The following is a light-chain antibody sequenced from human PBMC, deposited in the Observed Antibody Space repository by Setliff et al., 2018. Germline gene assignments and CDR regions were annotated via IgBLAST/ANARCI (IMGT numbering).Light chain of an antibody. Sequence: QSALTQPPSASGTPGQRVTISCSGSTSNIEINYVYWYQQLPGATPKLLIYRNNQRPSGVPDRFSGSKSGTSASLAISGLRSEDEADYYCAAWDDSLSGRRFGGGTK. CDR2: RNN. V-gene: IGLV1-47*01. CDR3: AAWDDSLSGRR. J-gene: IGLJ3*02. CDR1: TSNIEINY.